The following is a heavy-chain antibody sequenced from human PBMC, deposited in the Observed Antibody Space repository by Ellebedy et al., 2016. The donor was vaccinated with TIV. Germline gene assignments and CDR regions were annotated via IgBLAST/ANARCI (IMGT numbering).Heavy chain of an antibody. CDR2: INSGGTRT. CDR3: AKGRGGGSDSSAPRYYFDY. V-gene: IGHV3-23*01. Sequence: GESLKISCAASGFTFSGYALSWVRQAPGKGLGWVSGINSGGTRTYYADSVKGRFTISSDNSKNTLYLQMNRLRAEDTAVYYCAKGRGGGSDSSAPRYYFDYWGLGTLVTVSS. J-gene: IGHJ4*02. D-gene: IGHD3-22*01. CDR1: GFTFSGYA.